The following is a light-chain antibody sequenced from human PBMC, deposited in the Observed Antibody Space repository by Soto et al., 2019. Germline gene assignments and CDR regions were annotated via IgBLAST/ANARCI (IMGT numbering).Light chain of an antibody. Sequence: DIHMTQSPSSLSASVGDRFTITCRASQSISSYLNWYQQKPGKAPKLLIYAASSLQSGVPSRFSGSGSGTDFTLTISSLQPEDFETYYCQQSYSNPPTFGQGTKVDIK. CDR3: QQSYSNPPT. V-gene: IGKV1-39*01. J-gene: IGKJ1*01. CDR1: QSISSY. CDR2: AAS.